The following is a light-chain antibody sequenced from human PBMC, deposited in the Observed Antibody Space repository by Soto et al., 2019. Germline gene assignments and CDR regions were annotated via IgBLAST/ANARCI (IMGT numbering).Light chain of an antibody. CDR3: QQNFNFPRT. CDR1: QDIIKY. CDR2: AAT. Sequence: IQMTQSPSSLSASVGDRVTSNCRASQDIIKYLHWYQHTPGTAPKVLIYAATYLQNGVPSRFSGTGSGADFTLTISSLQPEDFATYYCQQNFNFPRTFGQGTKVDIK. V-gene: IGKV1-39*01. J-gene: IGKJ1*01.